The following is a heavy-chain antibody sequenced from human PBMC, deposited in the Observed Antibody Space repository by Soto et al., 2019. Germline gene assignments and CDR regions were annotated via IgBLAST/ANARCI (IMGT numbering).Heavy chain of an antibody. V-gene: IGHV1-69*01. CDR2: IIPIFGTT. Sequence: QEQLVQAGAEVKKPVSSVRISCRASGGTFSNDAVSWVRQAPGQGLQWMGGIIPIFGTTHYAQKFQGRVTITADDSTATAYMELRSVTSEDTAVYYCATGLRTGTYGMDVWGQGTAVTVSS. CDR3: ATGLRTGTYGMDV. J-gene: IGHJ6*02. D-gene: IGHD3-10*01. CDR1: GGTFSNDA.